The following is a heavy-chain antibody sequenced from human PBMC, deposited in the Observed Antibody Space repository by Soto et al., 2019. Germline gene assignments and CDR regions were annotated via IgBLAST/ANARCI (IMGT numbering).Heavy chain of an antibody. Sequence: SETLSLTCTGSGGSITSDGFFWSGIGQSPERGLEWIGFIFHSGNTFNNPSLSGRASLSVDTSKNQFSLTLSSVTAADTAVYYCVREGTRISPQGYITAAGHFDRWGQGALVTVSS. CDR2: IFHSGNT. CDR3: VREGTRISPQGYITAAGHFDR. D-gene: IGHD6-25*01. V-gene: IGHV4-30-4*01. J-gene: IGHJ4*02. CDR1: GGSITSDGFF.